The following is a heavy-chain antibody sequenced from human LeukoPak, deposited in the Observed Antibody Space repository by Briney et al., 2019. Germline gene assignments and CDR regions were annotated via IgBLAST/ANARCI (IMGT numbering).Heavy chain of an antibody. CDR2: MSSSANSI. Sequence: PGGSPRLSCAASGFTFRSYEMNWVRQAPGKGLEWISYMSSSANSIYYADSVKGRFSISRDSAKNSLYLQMNSLRAEDTAVYYCARNWRVGAFNLDYWGQGTLVTVSS. D-gene: IGHD1-26*01. J-gene: IGHJ4*02. V-gene: IGHV3-48*03. CDR3: ARNWRVGAFNLDY. CDR1: GFTFRSYE.